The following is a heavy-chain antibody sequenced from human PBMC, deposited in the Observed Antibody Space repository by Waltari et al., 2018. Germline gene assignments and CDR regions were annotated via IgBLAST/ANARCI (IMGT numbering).Heavy chain of an antibody. CDR3: AKVDTAMVNYYYYGMDV. Sequence: EVQLLESGGGLVQPGGSLRLSCAASGFTFSSYAMSWVRQAPGKGLEWVSAISGSGGSTYYADSVKGRFTISRDNSKNTLYLQMNSLRAEDTAVYYCAKVDTAMVNYYYYGMDVWGQGTTVTVSS. CDR1: GFTFSSYA. D-gene: IGHD5-18*01. CDR2: ISGSGGST. V-gene: IGHV3-23*01. J-gene: IGHJ6*02.